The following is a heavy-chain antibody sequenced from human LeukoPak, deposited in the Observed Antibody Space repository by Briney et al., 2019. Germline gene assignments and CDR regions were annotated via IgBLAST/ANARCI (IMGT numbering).Heavy chain of an antibody. CDR3: ARGGGSGTYRLDY. CDR1: GFTFNTYW. J-gene: IGHJ4*02. Sequence: GGSLRLSCAASGFTFNTYWMHWVRQAPGKGLVWVSRINGDGSSISYADSVKGRFTISRDNAKNTLYLQLNSLRAEDKAVYYCARGGGSGTYRLDYWGQGTLVTVSS. D-gene: IGHD3-10*01. V-gene: IGHV3-74*01. CDR2: INGDGSSI.